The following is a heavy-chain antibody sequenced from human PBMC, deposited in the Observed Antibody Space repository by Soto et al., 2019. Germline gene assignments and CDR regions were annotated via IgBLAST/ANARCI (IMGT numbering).Heavy chain of an antibody. J-gene: IGHJ4*02. CDR2: INHSGST. D-gene: IGHD3-3*01. Sequence: QVHLQQWGAGLLKPSETLSLTCAVYGGSFGGYYCSWIRQPPGKGLEWIGEINHSGSTNYNPSLKSRVIISVDTSKNPFALKLSSVTAADTAVYYCARVPTGPMTIFGVVMTYYFDYWGQGTLVTVPS. CDR1: GGSFGGYY. V-gene: IGHV4-34*01. CDR3: ARVPTGPMTIFGVVMTYYFDY.